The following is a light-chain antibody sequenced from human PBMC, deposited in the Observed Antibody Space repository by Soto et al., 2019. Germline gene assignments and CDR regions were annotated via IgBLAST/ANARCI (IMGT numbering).Light chain of an antibody. Sequence: EIVLTQAPGTLSLSPGERPTLSCRASQSVSSSYLAWYQQKPGXAPXXLIYGASSRATGIPDRFSGSGSGTDFTLTISRLEPEDFAVYYCQHYGSSWTFGQGTKVDIK. CDR1: QSVSSSY. J-gene: IGKJ1*01. CDR2: GAS. V-gene: IGKV3-20*01. CDR3: QHYGSSWT.